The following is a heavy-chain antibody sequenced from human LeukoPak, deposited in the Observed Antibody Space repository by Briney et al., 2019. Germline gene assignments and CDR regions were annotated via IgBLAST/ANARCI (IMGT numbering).Heavy chain of an antibody. CDR1: GGSISSHY. CDR3: ARTIFGVVGSFHFDY. Sequence: KPSETLSLTYTVSGGSISSHYWSWIRQPPGKGLEWIGYIYYTGSTNYNPSLKSRVTISVDTSKNQFSLKLSSVTAADTAMYYCARTIFGVVGSFHFDYWGQGTLVTVSS. D-gene: IGHD3-3*01. V-gene: IGHV4-59*11. CDR2: IYYTGST. J-gene: IGHJ4*02.